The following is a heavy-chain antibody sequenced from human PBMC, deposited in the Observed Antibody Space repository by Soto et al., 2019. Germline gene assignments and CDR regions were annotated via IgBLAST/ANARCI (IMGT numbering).Heavy chain of an antibody. D-gene: IGHD6-6*01. Sequence: QVQLVQSGAELKKPGSSVTVSCKASGGTFRSYAISWVRQAPGQVLEWMGVIIPIFGTANYAQTFQGRVTITADESTSTAYMELSSRRSEDTSVYYCDRSIEARPGPYYYGMDVWGQGTTVRVSS. CDR2: IIPIFGTA. CDR1: GGTFRSYA. V-gene: IGHV1-69*01. CDR3: DRSIEARPGPYYYGMDV. J-gene: IGHJ6*02.